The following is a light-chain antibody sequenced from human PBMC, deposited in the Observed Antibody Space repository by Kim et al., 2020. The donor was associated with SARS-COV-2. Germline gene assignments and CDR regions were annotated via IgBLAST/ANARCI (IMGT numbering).Light chain of an antibody. CDR1: QSVADY. J-gene: IGKJ5*01. CDR3: QQRTNWPGIS. Sequence: EIVLTQSPATLSLSPGETATLSCRASQSVADYLAWYQQEPGQAPRLLIYDTSIRATGIPARFSGSGAGTDFTLTISSLEPEDFAVYYCQQRTNWPGISFGQGTRLEIK. CDR2: DTS. V-gene: IGKV3-11*01.